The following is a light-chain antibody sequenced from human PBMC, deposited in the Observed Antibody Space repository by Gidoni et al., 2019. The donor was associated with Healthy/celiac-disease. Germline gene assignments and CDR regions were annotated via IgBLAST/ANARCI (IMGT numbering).Light chain of an antibody. CDR2: GAS. Sequence: ELVLTHSSGTLSLSPGERATLSCRASQSVSSSYLAWYQPKPGQAPRLLIYGASSRATGIPDRFSGSGSGTDFTLTISRLEPEDFAVYYCQQYGSSPQTFGHGTKVDIK. CDR1: QSVSSSY. V-gene: IGKV3-20*01. J-gene: IGKJ3*01. CDR3: QQYGSSPQT.